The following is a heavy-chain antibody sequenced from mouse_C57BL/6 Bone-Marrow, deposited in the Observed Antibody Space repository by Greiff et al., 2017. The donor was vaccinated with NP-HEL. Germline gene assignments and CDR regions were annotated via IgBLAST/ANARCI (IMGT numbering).Heavy chain of an antibody. CDR1: GYTFTSYW. Sequence: VQLQQPGAELVKPGASVKMSCKASGYTFTSYWITWVKQRPGQGLEWIGDIYPGSGSTNYNEKFKSKATLTVDTSSSTAYMQLSSLTSEDSAVYYCARHLYYYGSSYWFAYWGQGTLVTVSA. V-gene: IGHV1-55*01. CDR3: ARHLYYYGSSYWFAY. D-gene: IGHD1-1*01. CDR2: IYPGSGST. J-gene: IGHJ3*01.